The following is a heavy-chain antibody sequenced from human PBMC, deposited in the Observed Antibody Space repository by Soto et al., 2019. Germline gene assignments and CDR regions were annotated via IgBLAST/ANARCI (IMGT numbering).Heavy chain of an antibody. CDR2: ISAYNGNT. V-gene: IGHV1-18*04. Sequence: QVQLVQSGAEVKKPGASVKVSCKASGYTFTSYGISWVRQAPGQGLEWMGRISAYNGNTNYAQKLQGRVTMTTDTSTSTAYMELRSLRSDDTAVYSCAREWDTIWLDYYGMDVWGQGTTVTVSS. CDR1: GYTFTSYG. D-gene: IGHD3-3*01. CDR3: AREWDTIWLDYYGMDV. J-gene: IGHJ6*02.